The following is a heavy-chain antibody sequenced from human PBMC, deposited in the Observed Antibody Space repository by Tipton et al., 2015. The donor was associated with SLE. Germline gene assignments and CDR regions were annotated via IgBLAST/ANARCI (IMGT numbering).Heavy chain of an antibody. Sequence: TLSLTCTVSGYSISSDYYWGWIRQPPGKGLEWIGSVSHGGSTYYNPSLNSRVTMSVDTSQNQFSLNLRSVTAADTAVYYCVRHFSTVIQGPLYFDYWGQGTLVTVSS. V-gene: IGHV4-38-2*02. D-gene: IGHD2/OR15-2a*01. CDR2: VSHGGST. CDR1: GYSISSDYY. J-gene: IGHJ4*02. CDR3: VRHFSTVIQGPLYFDY.